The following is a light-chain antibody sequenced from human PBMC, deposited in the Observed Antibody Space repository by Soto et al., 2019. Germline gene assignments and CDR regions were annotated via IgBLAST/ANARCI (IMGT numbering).Light chain of an antibody. J-gene: IGKJ3*01. CDR3: QQLFMYPPT. V-gene: IGKV1-9*01. CDR1: QGIINY. CDR2: GAS. Sequence: PLTQSPSSMSASLCGTVPSTCRASQGIINYLAWYQQKPGKAPKLLIYGASTLQSGVPSRFSGSGSGTDFTLTVSSLQPEDFATYYCQQLFMYPPTFGPGTKVDIK.